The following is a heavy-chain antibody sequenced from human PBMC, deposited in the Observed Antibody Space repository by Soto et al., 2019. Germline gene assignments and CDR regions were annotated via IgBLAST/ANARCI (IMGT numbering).Heavy chain of an antibody. V-gene: IGHV3-23*01. CDR3: AKSRWDGKLYYYGMDV. J-gene: IGHJ6*02. Sequence: PGGSLRLSCAASGFTFSSYAMSWVRQAPGKGLEWVSAISGSGGSTYYADSVKGRFTISRDNSKNTLYLQMNSLRAEDTAVYYCAKSRWDGKLYYYGMDVWGQGTTVTVSS. CDR2: ISGSGGST. D-gene: IGHD1-26*01. CDR1: GFTFSSYA.